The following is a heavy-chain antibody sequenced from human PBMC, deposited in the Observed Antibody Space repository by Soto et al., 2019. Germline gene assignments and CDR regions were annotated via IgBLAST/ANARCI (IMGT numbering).Heavy chain of an antibody. CDR2: ISGSGDTT. V-gene: IGHV3-23*04. D-gene: IGHD4-17*01. CDR1: GITISNYP. CDR3: VKDDGGYPATAPH. J-gene: IGHJ4*02. Sequence: EVRLVESGGGLVQPGGSLRLSCAASGITISNYPMSWVRQAPGTGLDWVSGISGSGDTTYYADSAKGRFTISKDISKNPLLLQLDSLRVEDSALYFCVKDDGGYPATAPHWGQGTLVTVSP.